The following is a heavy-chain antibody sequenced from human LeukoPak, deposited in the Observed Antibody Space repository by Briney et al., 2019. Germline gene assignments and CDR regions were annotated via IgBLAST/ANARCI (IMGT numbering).Heavy chain of an antibody. J-gene: IGHJ4*02. D-gene: IGHD3-10*01. Sequence: SETLSLTCTVSGGSISSYYWSWIRQPPGKGLEWIGYIYYSGSTNYNPSLKSRVTISVDTSKNQFSLKLSSVTAADTAVYYCARHYYGSGSFDYWGQGTLVTVSS. CDR2: IYYSGST. V-gene: IGHV4-59*08. CDR3: ARHYYGSGSFDY. CDR1: GGSISSYY.